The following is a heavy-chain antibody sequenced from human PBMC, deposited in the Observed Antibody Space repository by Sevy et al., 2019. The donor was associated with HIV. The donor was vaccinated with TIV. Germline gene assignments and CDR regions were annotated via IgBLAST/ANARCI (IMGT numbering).Heavy chain of an antibody. D-gene: IGHD5-18*01. CDR1: GFTFSSYA. J-gene: IGHJ4*02. V-gene: IGHV3-64*01. CDR2: ISSNGGST. CDR3: ARDSHVETAMASVGAYFDY. Sequence: GGSLRLSCAASGFTFSSYAMHWVRHAPGKGLEYVSAISSNGGSTYYANSVKGRFTISRDNSKNTLYLQMGSLRAEDMAVYYCARDSHVETAMASVGAYFDYWGQGTLVTVSS.